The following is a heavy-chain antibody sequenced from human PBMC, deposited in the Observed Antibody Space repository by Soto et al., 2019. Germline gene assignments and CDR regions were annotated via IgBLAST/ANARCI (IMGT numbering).Heavy chain of an antibody. Sequence: GGSLRLSCAASGFTFSSYGMHWVRQAPGKGLEWVAVISYDGSNKYYADSVKGRFTISRDNSKNTLYLQMNSLRAEDTAVYYCAKAKSGSEFDYWGQGTLVTVSS. CDR3: AKAKSGSEFDY. D-gene: IGHD3-3*01. V-gene: IGHV3-30*18. J-gene: IGHJ4*02. CDR2: ISYDGSNK. CDR1: GFTFSSYG.